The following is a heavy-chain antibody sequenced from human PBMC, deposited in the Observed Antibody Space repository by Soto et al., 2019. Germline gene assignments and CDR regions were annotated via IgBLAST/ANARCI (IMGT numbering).Heavy chain of an antibody. J-gene: IGHJ4*02. Sequence: SHTLSLTCAISGYSVSSNTAAWNWIRSSPSRGLEWLGRTYYRSNWRHDYAVSVKSRITVNPDTSKNHFSLQLNSVTPDDTAVYYCARGAAGSGFDLWGQGTLVTVSS. D-gene: IGHD6-19*01. CDR2: TYYRSNWRH. CDR3: ARGAAGSGFDL. CDR1: GYSVSSNTAA. V-gene: IGHV6-1*01.